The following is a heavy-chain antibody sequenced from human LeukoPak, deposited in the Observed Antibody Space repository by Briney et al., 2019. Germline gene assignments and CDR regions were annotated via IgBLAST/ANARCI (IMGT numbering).Heavy chain of an antibody. CDR3: ASGQLWPYFDY. D-gene: IGHD5-18*01. CDR1: GFTFSSYE. Sequence: GGSLRLSCAASGFTFSSYEMNWVRQAPGKGLEWASYISSSGSTIYYADSVKGRFTISRDNAKNSLYLQMNSLRVEDTAVYYCASGQLWPYFDYWGQGTLVTVSS. CDR2: ISSSGSTI. V-gene: IGHV3-48*03. J-gene: IGHJ4*02.